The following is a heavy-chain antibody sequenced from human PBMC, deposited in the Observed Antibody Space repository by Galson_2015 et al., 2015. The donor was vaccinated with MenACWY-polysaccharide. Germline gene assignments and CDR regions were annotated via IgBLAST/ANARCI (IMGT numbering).Heavy chain of an antibody. J-gene: IGHJ4*02. CDR3: TTTRVTVLPS. Sequence: SLRLSCAASGFTFNNAWLSWVRQAPGKGLEWVGRIKSKSDGGTTDYAAPVKGRFTISRDDSKNTVYLQMNSLKTEDTAVYYCTTTRVTVLPSWGQGTLVTVSS. CDR2: IKSKSDGGTT. V-gene: IGHV3-15*01. CDR1: GFTFNNAW. D-gene: IGHD2-8*02.